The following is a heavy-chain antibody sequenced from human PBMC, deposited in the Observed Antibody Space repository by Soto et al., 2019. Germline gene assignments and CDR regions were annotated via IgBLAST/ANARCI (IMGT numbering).Heavy chain of an antibody. V-gene: IGHV3-33*01. CDR2: IWYDGSNK. CDR1: GFTFSSYG. D-gene: IGHD2-15*01. Sequence: QVQLVESGGGVVQPGRSLRLSCAASGFTFSSYGMHWVRQAPGKGLEWVAVIWYDGSNKYYADSVKGRFTISRDNSKNTLYLQMNSLRAEDTAVYYCARKLVVGASHYYYGMDVWGQGTTVTVSS. CDR3: ARKLVVGASHYYYGMDV. J-gene: IGHJ6*02.